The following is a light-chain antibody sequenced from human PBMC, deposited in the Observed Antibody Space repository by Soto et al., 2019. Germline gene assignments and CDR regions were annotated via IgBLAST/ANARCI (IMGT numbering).Light chain of an antibody. J-gene: IGKJ5*01. V-gene: IGKV3-11*01. CDR1: HSISSY. CDR2: DAS. CDR3: QQYSSSPRA. Sequence: EIVLTQSPATLSLSPGERATLSCRASHSISSYLAWYQQKPGQPPRLVIYDASNRATGIPARFSGSGSGTDFSLTISRLEPEDFAVYHCQQYSSSPRAFGQGTRLEIK.